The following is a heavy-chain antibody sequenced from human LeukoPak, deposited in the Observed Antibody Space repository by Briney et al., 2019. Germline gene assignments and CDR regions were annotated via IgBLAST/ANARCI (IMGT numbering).Heavy chain of an antibody. V-gene: IGHV1-69*13. CDR3: ARGLSGYAWFDP. CDR2: IIPIFGTA. J-gene: IGHJ5*02. CDR1: GGTFSSYA. D-gene: IGHD5-12*01. Sequence: SVKVSCKASGGTFSSYAISWVRQAPGQGLEWMGGIIPIFGTANYAQKFQGRVTITADESTSTAYMELSSLRSEDTAVYYCARGLSGYAWFDPWGQGTLVTVSS.